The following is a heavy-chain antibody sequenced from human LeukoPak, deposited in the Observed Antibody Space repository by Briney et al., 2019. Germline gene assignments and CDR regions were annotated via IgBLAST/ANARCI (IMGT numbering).Heavy chain of an antibody. CDR2: ISAYNGNT. CDR3: ARTIVVVPAAMRGAFDY. Sequence: VASVKVSCKASGYTFTSYGISWVGQAPGQGLEWMGWISAYNGNTNYAQKLQGRVTMTTDTSTSTAYMELRSLRSDDTAVYYCARTIVVVPAAMRGAFDYWGQGTLVTVSS. J-gene: IGHJ4*02. CDR1: GYTFTSYG. V-gene: IGHV1-18*01. D-gene: IGHD2-2*01.